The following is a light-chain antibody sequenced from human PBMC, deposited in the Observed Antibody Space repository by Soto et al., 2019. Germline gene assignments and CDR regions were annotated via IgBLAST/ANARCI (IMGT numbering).Light chain of an antibody. V-gene: IGKV1-27*01. CDR1: QAIYNY. CDR2: AAP. J-gene: IGKJ4*01. Sequence: DIQMTQSPSSLSASVGDRVTITCRASQAIYNYLAWYQQKPGKVPTLLISAAPTLQSGVPSRVSGSGSGTDFTLTISSLQPEDVATYYCQKFSAVPTFGGGTKVEI. CDR3: QKFSAVPT.